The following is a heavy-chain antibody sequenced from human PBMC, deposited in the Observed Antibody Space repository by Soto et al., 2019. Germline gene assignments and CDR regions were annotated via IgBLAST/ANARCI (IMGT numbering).Heavy chain of an antibody. D-gene: IGHD3-10*01. J-gene: IGHJ6*02. CDR1: GFTFSSYE. V-gene: IGHV3-48*03. CDR2: ISSSGSTI. Sequence: GGSLRLSCAASGFTFSSYEMNWVRQAPGKGLEWVSYISSSGSTIYYADSVKGRFTISRDNAKNSLYLQMNSLRAEDTAVYYCASNHLGGVARGVIFPPQAYYYGMDVWGQGTTVTVSS. CDR3: ASNHLGGVARGVIFPPQAYYYGMDV.